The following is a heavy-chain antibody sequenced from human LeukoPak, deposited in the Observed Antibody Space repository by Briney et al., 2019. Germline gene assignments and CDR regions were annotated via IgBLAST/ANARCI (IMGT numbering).Heavy chain of an antibody. V-gene: IGHV3-30*18. CDR1: GFTFSSYG. CDR3: AKDDRGVRGLGLDV. J-gene: IGHJ6*02. D-gene: IGHD3-10*01. CDR2: ISYDGSNK. Sequence: GGSLRLSCAASGFTFSSYGMHWVRQAPGKGLEWAAVISYDGSNKYYADSVKGRLTISRDNSKNTLYLQMNSLRAEDTAVYYCAKDDRGVRGLGLDVWGQGTTVTVSS.